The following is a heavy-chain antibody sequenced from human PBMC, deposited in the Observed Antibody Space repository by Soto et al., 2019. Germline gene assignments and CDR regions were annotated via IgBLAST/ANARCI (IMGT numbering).Heavy chain of an antibody. V-gene: IGHV4-61*01. Sequence: QVQLQESGPGLVKPSETLSLTCIVSGSSVACDSCYWSWIRQPPGKGLEWIGSVYLSRSTNYNPSLKGPVTISLEASKNQSSLRLNSVAAADTASYYCARDDNSAWILSWGQGTLVTVSS. CDR1: GSSVACDSCY. D-gene: IGHD2-2*03. J-gene: IGHJ5*02. CDR2: VYLSRST. CDR3: ARDDNSAWILS.